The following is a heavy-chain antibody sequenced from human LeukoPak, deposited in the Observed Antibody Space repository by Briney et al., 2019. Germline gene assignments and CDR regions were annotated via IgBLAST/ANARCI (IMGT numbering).Heavy chain of an antibody. Sequence: GGSLRLSCAASGFTFSDYYMSWIRQAPGKGLEWVSYISTSGSTIYYADSVKGRFTISRDNAKNTLYLQMNSLRAEDTAVYYCAREDGGNPDYYYYYMDVWGKGTTVTVSS. J-gene: IGHJ6*03. CDR2: ISTSGSTI. D-gene: IGHD4-23*01. CDR1: GFTFSDYY. CDR3: AREDGGNPDYYYYYMDV. V-gene: IGHV3-11*04.